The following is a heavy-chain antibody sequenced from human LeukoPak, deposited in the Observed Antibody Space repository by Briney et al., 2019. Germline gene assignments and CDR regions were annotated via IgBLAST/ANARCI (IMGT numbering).Heavy chain of an antibody. CDR2: IIPIPGIA. V-gene: IGHV1-69*02. J-gene: IGHJ5*02. Sequence: SVKVSSKASGGTFSSYTISWVRQAPGQGLEWMGRIIPIPGIANYAQKFQGRVTITADKSTSTAYMELSSLRSEDTAVYYCARTYYYGSGSQNWFDPWGQGTLVTVSS. D-gene: IGHD3-10*01. CDR3: ARTYYYGSGSQNWFDP. CDR1: GGTFSSYT.